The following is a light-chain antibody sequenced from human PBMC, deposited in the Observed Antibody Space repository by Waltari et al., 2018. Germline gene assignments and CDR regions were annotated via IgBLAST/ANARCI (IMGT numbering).Light chain of an antibody. CDR3: QNHERLPAV. J-gene: IGKJ1*01. V-gene: IGKV3-20*01. Sequence: EIVLTQSPGTLSLSPGESATLSCRASQSIGRYLVWYQQKPGQAPRLLIYGASSRAAGIPDRFSGSGSGTDFSLTISRLEPEYFAVYYCQNHERLPAVFGQGTKVEIK. CDR2: GAS. CDR1: QSIGRY.